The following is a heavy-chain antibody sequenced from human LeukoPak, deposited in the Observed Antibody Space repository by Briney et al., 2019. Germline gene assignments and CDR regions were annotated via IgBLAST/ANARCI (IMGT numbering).Heavy chain of an antibody. CDR3: ARGGEWLRLFNY. D-gene: IGHD5-12*01. J-gene: IGHJ4*02. CDR2: IYYSGST. V-gene: IGHV4-59*12. CDR1: GGSIGSYY. Sequence: SETLSLTCTVTGGSIGSYYWSWIRQPPGKGLEWIGYIYYSGSTNYNPSLKSRVTISVDTSKNQFSLKLSSVTAADTAVYYCARGGEWLRLFNYWGQGTLVTVSS.